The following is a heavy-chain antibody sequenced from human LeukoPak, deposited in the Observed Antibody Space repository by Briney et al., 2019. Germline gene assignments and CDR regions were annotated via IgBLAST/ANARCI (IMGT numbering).Heavy chain of an antibody. V-gene: IGHV3-7*01. CDR2: IKQDGIEK. D-gene: IGHD5-12*01. CDR3: ARRSVATIKDLFDY. CDR1: GFSFSSYW. Sequence: GFLRISCAAYGFSFSSYWMSWVRQAQGKGLEWVGNIKQDGIEKYYVDSVKGRFTISRDNAKNSLYLQMNSLRAEDTAAYYCARRSVATIKDLFDYWGQGALVTVSS. J-gene: IGHJ4*02.